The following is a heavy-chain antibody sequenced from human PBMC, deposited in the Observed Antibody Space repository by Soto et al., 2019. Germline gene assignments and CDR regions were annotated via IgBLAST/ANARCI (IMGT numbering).Heavy chain of an antibody. V-gene: IGHV1-69*13. J-gene: IGHJ3*02. D-gene: IGHD1-7*01. CDR3: ARLYNWNYNDAFDI. CDR1: GGTFSSYA. CDR2: IIPIFGTA. Sequence: SVKVSCKASGGTFSSYAISWVRQAPGQGLEWMGGIIPIFGTANYAQKFQGRVTITADESTSTAYMELSSLRSEDTAVYYCARLYNWNYNDAFDIWGQGTMVTVSS.